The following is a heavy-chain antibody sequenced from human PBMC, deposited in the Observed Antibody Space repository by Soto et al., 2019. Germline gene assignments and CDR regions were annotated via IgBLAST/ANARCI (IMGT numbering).Heavy chain of an antibody. CDR2: IDWDDDK. Sequence: GSGPTLVNPTQTLTLTCTFSGFSLSTSGMRVSWIRQPPGKALEWLARIDWDDDKLYSTSLKTRLTISKDTSKNQVVLTMTNMDPVDTATYDCARSIVAAGNRWFDPWGQGTLVTVSS. CDR1: GFSLSTSGMR. CDR3: ARSIVAAGNRWFDP. D-gene: IGHD6-13*01. J-gene: IGHJ5*02. V-gene: IGHV2-70*04.